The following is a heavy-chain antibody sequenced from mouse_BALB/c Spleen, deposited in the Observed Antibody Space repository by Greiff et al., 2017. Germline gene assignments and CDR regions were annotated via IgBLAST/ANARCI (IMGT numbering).Heavy chain of an antibody. CDR2: ISYSGST. CDR1: GYSITSDYA. D-gene: IGHD1-1*01. J-gene: IGHJ4*01. V-gene: IGHV3-2*02. CDR3: ARFRNYYYGSSYAMDY. Sequence: EVKLQESGPGLVKPSQSLSLTCTVTGYSITSDYAWNWIRQFPGNKLEWMGYISYSGSTSYNPSLKSRISITRDTSKNQFFLQLNSVTTEDTATYYCARFRNYYYGSSYAMDYWGQGTSVTVSS.